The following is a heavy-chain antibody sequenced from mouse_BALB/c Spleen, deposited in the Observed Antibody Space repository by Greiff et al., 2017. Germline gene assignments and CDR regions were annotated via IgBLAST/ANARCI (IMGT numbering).Heavy chain of an antibody. CDR2: ISSGSSTI. D-gene: IGHD2-4*01. CDR1: GFTFSSFG. V-gene: IGHV5-17*02. J-gene: IGHJ3*01. CDR3: ARWNYDYDVGFAY. Sequence: EVKLVESGGGLVQPGGSRKLSCAASGFTFSSFGMHWVRQAPEKGLEWVAYISSGSSTIYYADTVKGRFTISRDNPKNTLFLQMTSLRSEDTAMYYCARWNYDYDVGFAYWGQGTLVTVSA.